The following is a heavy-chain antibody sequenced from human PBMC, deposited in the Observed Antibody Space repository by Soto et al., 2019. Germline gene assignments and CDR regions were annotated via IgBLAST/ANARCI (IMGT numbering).Heavy chain of an antibody. CDR3: ERDRSTHDY. CDR2: ISAYNGNT. J-gene: IGHJ4*02. Sequence: QGQLVQSGVEVKKPGASVKVSCKASGYTFTDYGISWVRQAPGQGLEWMGWISAYNGNTNYAQNLQDRVTMTTDTTTSTAYMELRSLRSDDTAVYDCERDRSTHDYWGQGTLIAVSS. D-gene: IGHD1-1*01. CDR1: GYTFTDYG. V-gene: IGHV1-18*01.